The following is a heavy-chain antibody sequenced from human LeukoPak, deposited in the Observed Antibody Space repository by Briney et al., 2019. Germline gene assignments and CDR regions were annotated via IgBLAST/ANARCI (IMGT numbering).Heavy chain of an antibody. V-gene: IGHV1-69*15. D-gene: IGHD1-26*01. CDR2: IIPISGTT. CDR1: GGTFTSYA. Sequence: SVKVSCKTSGGTFTSYAITWVRQPPGQGLEWMGKIIPISGTTNYAQKFQGRVTFTADESTSTAYMELSSLRSEDTALYYCARKLRLGGNWFDPWGQGTLVTVSS. J-gene: IGHJ5*02. CDR3: ARKLRLGGNWFDP.